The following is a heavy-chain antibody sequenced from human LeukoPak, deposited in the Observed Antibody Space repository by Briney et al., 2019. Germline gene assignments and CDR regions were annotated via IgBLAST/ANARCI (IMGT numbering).Heavy chain of an antibody. J-gene: IGHJ5*02. CDR1: GYTFTSYD. CDR2: MNPNSGNT. D-gene: IGHD3-22*01. CDR3: ARGDAYYYDSSGYYFDP. Sequence: ASVKVSCKASGYTFTSYDINWVRQATGQGLEWMGWMNPNSGNTGYAQKFQGRATITRNTSISTAYMELSSLRSEDTAVYYCARGDAYYYDSSGYYFDPWGQGSLVTVSS. V-gene: IGHV1-8*01.